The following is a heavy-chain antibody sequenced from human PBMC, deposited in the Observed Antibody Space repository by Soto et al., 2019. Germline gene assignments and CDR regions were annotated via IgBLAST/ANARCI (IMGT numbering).Heavy chain of an antibody. CDR2: IDTSGTT. J-gene: IGHJ6*02. CDR1: GGSISSYY. V-gene: IGHV4-4*07. Sequence: SETLSLTCTVSGGSISSYYCSWIRQSAGKGLEWIGRIDTSGTTNYNPSLRSRVTMSVDASKNQFSLNLSSVTAADTAVYFCARGPRGYVYYHGMDVWGQGTTVTV. CDR3: ARGPRGYVYYHGMDV. D-gene: IGHD3-10*01.